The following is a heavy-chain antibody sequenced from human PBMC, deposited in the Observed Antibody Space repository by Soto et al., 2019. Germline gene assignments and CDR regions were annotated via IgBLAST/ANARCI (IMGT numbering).Heavy chain of an antibody. CDR2: ISYDGSNK. CDR3: AREHYSSCWYPRYYSYGTDV. Sequence: LRLSCAASGFTFSSYAMHWVRQAPGKGLEWVAVISYDGSNKYYADSVKGRFTISRDNSKNTLYLQMNSLRAEDTAVYYCAREHYSSCWYPRYYSYGTDVSCQAPTVTLS. V-gene: IGHV3-30-3*01. CDR1: GFTFSSYA. J-gene: IGHJ6*02. D-gene: IGHD6-19*01.